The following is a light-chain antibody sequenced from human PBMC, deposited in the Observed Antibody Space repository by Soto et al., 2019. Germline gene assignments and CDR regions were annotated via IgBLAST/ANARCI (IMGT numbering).Light chain of an antibody. J-gene: IGLJ3*02. CDR3: CSYGGSYTGV. Sequence: QSVLTQPRSVSGSPGQSVTISCTGTSGDVGGDNFVSWYQQHPGQAPTLMIFDVSQRPSGVPDRFSGSKSGNTASLTISGLQADDEADYYFCSYGGSYTGVFGGGTKLTVL. V-gene: IGLV2-11*01. CDR2: DVS. CDR1: SGDVGGDNF.